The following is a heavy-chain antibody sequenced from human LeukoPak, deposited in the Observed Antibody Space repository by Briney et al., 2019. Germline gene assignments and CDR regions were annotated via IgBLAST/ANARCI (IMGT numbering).Heavy chain of an antibody. Sequence: GGSLRLSCAASGFTFSGYSLNWVRQAPGKGLEWASYISSSSRTTYYADSVKGRFTISRDNAKNSLFLQMDSLGAEDTAVYYCARDSYSDSSGYWGYFDYWGRGTLVTVSS. CDR1: GFTFSGYS. CDR3: ARDSYSDSSGYWGYFDY. J-gene: IGHJ4*02. D-gene: IGHD3-22*01. V-gene: IGHV3-48*04. CDR2: ISSSSRTT.